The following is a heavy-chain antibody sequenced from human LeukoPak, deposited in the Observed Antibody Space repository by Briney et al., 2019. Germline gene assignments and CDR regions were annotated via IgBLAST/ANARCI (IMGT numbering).Heavy chain of an antibody. D-gene: IGHD1-26*01. CDR1: GFTSIAYA. CDR2: ISGSGGST. Sequence: GGSLRLSCVGSGFTSIAYALTWARQAPGKGLEWVSAISGSGGSTNYADSVKGRFTISRDNSKNTLYLQMNSLRAEDTAVYYCANEGRGGSYYVPFDYWGQGTLVTVSS. V-gene: IGHV3-23*01. CDR3: ANEGRGGSYYVPFDY. J-gene: IGHJ4*02.